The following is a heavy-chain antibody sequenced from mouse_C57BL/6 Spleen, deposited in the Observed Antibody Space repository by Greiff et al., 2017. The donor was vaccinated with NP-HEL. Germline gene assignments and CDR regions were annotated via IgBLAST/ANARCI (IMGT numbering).Heavy chain of an antibody. CDR2: IYPGDGDT. V-gene: IGHV1-80*01. D-gene: IGHD1-1*01. CDR1: GYAFSSYW. Sequence: VQLQQSGAELVKPGASVKISCKASGYAFSSYWMNWVKQRPGKGLEWIGQIYPGDGDTNYNGKFKGKATLTADTSSSTAYMQLSSLTSEDSAVYFSARSSYYGSSYDAMDYWGQGTSVTVSS. J-gene: IGHJ4*01. CDR3: ARSSYYGSSYDAMDY.